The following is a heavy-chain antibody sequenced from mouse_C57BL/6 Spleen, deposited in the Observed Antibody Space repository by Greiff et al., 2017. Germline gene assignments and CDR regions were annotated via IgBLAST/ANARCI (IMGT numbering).Heavy chain of an antibody. Sequence: QVQLQQPGAELVKPGASVKLSCKASGYTFTSYWMHWVKQRPGRGLEWIGRIDPNSGGTKYNEKFKSKATLTVDKPSSTAYMQLSSLTSEDAAVXYCARVRAVNWDVYFDYWGQGTTLTVSS. V-gene: IGHV1-72*01. CDR3: ARVRAVNWDVYFDY. J-gene: IGHJ2*01. CDR2: IDPNSGGT. CDR1: GYTFTSYW. D-gene: IGHD4-1*01.